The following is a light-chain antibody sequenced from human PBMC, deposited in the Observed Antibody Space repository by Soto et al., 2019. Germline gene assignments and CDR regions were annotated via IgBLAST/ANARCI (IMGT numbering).Light chain of an antibody. CDR2: AAS. CDR1: QSVTSGN. Sequence: EIVLTQSPGTLSLSPGERATLSCRASQSVTSGNLAWYQQKPGQAPRLLIYAASSRATNIPDRFSGSGSGTDFTLTISRLEPEDFAVYYCQQYGSSPPYTFGHGTKLEIK. CDR3: QQYGSSPPYT. V-gene: IGKV3-20*01. J-gene: IGKJ2*01.